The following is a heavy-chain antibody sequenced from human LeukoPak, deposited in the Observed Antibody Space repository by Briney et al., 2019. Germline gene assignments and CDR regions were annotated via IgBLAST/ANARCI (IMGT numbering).Heavy chain of an antibody. D-gene: IGHD2-2*01. CDR3: ARDKYCSSTSCYHFDY. Sequence: ASVKVSCKASGYTFTSYYMHWVRQAPGQGLEWMVIINPSGGSTSYAQKFQGRVTMTRDTSTSTVYMELSSLRSEDTAVYYCARDKYCSSTSCYHFDYWGQGTLVTVSS. CDR1: GYTFTSYY. J-gene: IGHJ4*02. V-gene: IGHV1-46*01. CDR2: INPSGGST.